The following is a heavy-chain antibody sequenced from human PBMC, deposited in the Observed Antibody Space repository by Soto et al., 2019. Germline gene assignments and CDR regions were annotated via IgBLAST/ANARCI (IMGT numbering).Heavy chain of an antibody. CDR2: ISATGST. D-gene: IGHD6-25*01. CDR1: GAYFSHNDYY. J-gene: IGHJ3*02. V-gene: IGHV4-30-4*01. CDR3: ARGGYSYHSSGLFDI. Sequence: QVHLQESGPGLVKPSQTLSLTCTVSGAYFSHNDYYWSWIRQPPGKGLEWIGYISATGSTSYNPSLKSRLFNSRDASTNQFSLELSSVTAADTAVYHCARGGYSYHSSGLFDISGQGTMVTVSS.